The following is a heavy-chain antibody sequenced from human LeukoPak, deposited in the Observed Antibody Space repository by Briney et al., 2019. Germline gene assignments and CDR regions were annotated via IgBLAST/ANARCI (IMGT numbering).Heavy chain of an antibody. Sequence: GGSLRLSCAASGFTFSRYGMHWVRQAPGKGLECVAFIRYDGSNKYYADSVKGRFTISRDNAKNSLYLQMNSLRAEDTAVYYCARGSLVHYYGSGSYRIRAGFDSWGQGTLVTVSS. CDR2: IRYDGSNK. V-gene: IGHV3-30*02. CDR3: ARGSLVHYYGSGSYRIRAGFDS. J-gene: IGHJ4*02. D-gene: IGHD3-10*01. CDR1: GFTFSRYG.